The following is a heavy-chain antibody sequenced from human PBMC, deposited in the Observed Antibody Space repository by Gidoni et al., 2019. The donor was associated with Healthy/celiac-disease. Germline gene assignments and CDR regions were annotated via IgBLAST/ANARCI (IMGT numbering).Heavy chain of an antibody. J-gene: IGHJ4*02. CDR3: TTDRWYYDSSGYYYEDY. D-gene: IGHD3-22*01. Sequence: EVQLVESGGGLVKPGGSLRLSCAASGFTFSTAWMSWVRQAPGKGLEWVGRIKSKTDGGTTDYAAPVKGRFTISRDDSKNTLYLQMNSLKTEDTAVYYCTTDRWYYDSSGYYYEDYWGQGTLVTVSS. V-gene: IGHV3-15*01. CDR2: IKSKTDGGTT. CDR1: GFTFSTAW.